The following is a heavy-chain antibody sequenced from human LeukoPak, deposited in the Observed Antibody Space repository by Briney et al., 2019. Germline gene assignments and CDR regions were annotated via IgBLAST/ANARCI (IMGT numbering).Heavy chain of an antibody. J-gene: IGHJ5*02. D-gene: IGHD3-22*01. V-gene: IGHV3-11*04. CDR1: GFTFSDYY. Sequence: PGGSLRLSCVASGFTFSDYYMNWVRQAPGKGLEWVSYISSSGSTIYYADSVKGRFTISRDNAKNSLYLQMNSLRAEDTAVYYCARDSSGYFHWFDPWGQGTLVTVSS. CDR2: ISSSGSTI. CDR3: ARDSSGYFHWFDP.